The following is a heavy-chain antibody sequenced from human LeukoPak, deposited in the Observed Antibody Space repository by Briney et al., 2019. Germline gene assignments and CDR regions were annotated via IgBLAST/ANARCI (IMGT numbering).Heavy chain of an antibody. CDR2: IYYSGST. V-gene: IGHV4-39*01. J-gene: IGHJ4*02. CDR1: GGSISSSSYY. Sequence: SETLSLTCTVSGGSISSSSYYWGWIRQPPGKGLEWIGSIYYSGSTYYNPSLKSRVTISVDTSKNQFSLKLSSVTAADTAVYYCARTDSSGYSEPFDYWGQGTLVTVSS. CDR3: ARTDSSGYSEPFDY. D-gene: IGHD3-22*01.